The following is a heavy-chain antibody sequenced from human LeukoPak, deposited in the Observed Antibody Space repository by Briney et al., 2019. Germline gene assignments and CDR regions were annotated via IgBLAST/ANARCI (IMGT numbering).Heavy chain of an antibody. CDR1: GFTFSSYG. CDR3: AKDRARWELDY. CDR2: ISYDGSNK. Sequence: GGSLRLSCAASGFTFSSYGMHWVRQAPGKGLEWVAVISYDGSNKYYADSVKGRFTISRDNSKNTLYLQMNSLRAEDTAVYYCAKDRARWELDYWGQGTLVTVSS. J-gene: IGHJ4*02. V-gene: IGHV3-30*18. D-gene: IGHD1-26*01.